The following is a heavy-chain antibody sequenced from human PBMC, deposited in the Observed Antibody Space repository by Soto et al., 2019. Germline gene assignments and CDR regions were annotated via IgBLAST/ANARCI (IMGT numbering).Heavy chain of an antibody. CDR2: IYHSGST. J-gene: IGHJ6*02. CDR3: ARDLGYYYGMDV. D-gene: IGHD7-27*01. Sequence: SETLSLTCAVSGGSISSGGYSLSWIRHPPGKGLEWVGYIYHSGSTDYNPSLKSRVTISVDRSKNQFSLKLSSVTAADTAVYYCARDLGYYYGMDVWGQGTTVTVSS. V-gene: IGHV4-30-2*01. CDR1: GGSISSGGYS.